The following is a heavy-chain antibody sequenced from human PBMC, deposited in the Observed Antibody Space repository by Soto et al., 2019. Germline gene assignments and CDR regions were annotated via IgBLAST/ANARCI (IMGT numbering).Heavy chain of an antibody. V-gene: IGHV3-21*01. D-gene: IGHD6-13*01. Sequence: EVQLVESGGGLVKPGGSLGLSCAASGFTFSSYSMNWVRQAPGKGLEWVSSISSSSSYIYYADSVKGAFTISRDNAKNSLYLQMNSLRGEDTAVYYWARDAPSRIAAAGTNYFDYWGRGTLVTVSS. CDR1: GFTFSSYS. CDR2: ISSSSSYI. CDR3: ARDAPSRIAAAGTNYFDY. J-gene: IGHJ4*02.